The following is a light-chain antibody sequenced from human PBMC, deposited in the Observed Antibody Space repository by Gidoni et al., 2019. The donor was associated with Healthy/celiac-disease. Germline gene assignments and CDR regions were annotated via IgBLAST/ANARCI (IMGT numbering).Light chain of an antibody. J-gene: IGKJ1*01. Sequence: DIQRTQSPSSLSASVGDIVTITCRASQSISSYLNWYQQKPGKAPKLLIYAASSLQSGVPSRFSGSGSGTDFTLTISSLQPEDFATYYCQQSYSTLWTFGQGTKVEIK. CDR2: AAS. CDR1: QSISSY. V-gene: IGKV1-39*01. CDR3: QQSYSTLWT.